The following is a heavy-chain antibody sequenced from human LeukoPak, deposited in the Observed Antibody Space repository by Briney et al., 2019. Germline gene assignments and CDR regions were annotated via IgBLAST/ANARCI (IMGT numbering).Heavy chain of an antibody. V-gene: IGHV1-69*04. D-gene: IGHD6-13*01. CDR3: ATERAVAAAGSFDY. J-gene: IGHJ4*02. CDR2: IIPILGIA. Sequence: ASVKVSCKASGGTFSSYATSWVRQAPGQGLEWMGRIIPILGIANYAQKFQGRVTITADKSTSTAYMELSSLRSEDTAVYYCATERAVAAAGSFDYWGQGTLVTVSS. CDR1: GGTFSSYA.